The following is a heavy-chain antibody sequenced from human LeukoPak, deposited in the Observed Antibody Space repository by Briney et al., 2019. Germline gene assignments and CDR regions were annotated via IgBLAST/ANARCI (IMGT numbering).Heavy chain of an antibody. Sequence: PGGSLRLSCAASGFTFSDSAMDWVRQAPGKGLEWVSLISHSGANTFYADSVKGRFSVSRDNSKNTMYLQRNSLRAEDTAVYYCAKDIEASIWGQGTLVAVSS. J-gene: IGHJ4*02. CDR1: GFTFSDSA. D-gene: IGHD2-15*01. CDR3: AKDIEASI. V-gene: IGHV3-23*01. CDR2: ISHSGANT.